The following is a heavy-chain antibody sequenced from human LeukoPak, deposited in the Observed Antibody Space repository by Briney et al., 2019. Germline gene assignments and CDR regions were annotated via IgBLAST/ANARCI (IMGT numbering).Heavy chain of an antibody. CDR2: INHSGST. CDR3: ARARTSKGGWFDP. Sequence: PSETLSLTCAVYGGSFSGYYWSWIRQPPGKGLEWIGEINHSGSTNYNPSLKSRVTISVDTSKNQFSLKLSSVTAADTAVYYCARARTSKGGWFDPWGQGTLVTVSS. CDR1: GGSFSGYY. D-gene: IGHD1-14*01. V-gene: IGHV4-34*01. J-gene: IGHJ5*02.